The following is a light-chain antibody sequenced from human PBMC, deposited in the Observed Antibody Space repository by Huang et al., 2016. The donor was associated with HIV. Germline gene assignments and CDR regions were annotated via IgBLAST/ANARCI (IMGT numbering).Light chain of an antibody. CDR3: QQYNSYPLT. Sequence: DIQMTQSPSTLSASVGDRVTITCRASQRIVNFLAWYQQKPGTAPNLLIYDASSLESGVPSTFSGSGSGTEFTLTISSLQPDNFATYYCQQYNSYPLTFGQGTKVEIK. J-gene: IGKJ1*01. CDR1: QRIVNF. V-gene: IGKV1-5*01. CDR2: DAS.